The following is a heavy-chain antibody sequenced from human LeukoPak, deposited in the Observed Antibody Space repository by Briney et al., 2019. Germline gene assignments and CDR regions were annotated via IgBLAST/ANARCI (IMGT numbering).Heavy chain of an antibody. CDR2: MNPNSGNT. Sequence: ASVKVSCKASGYTFTGYYMHWVRQAPGQGLEWMGWMNPNSGNTGYAQKFQGRVTITRNTSISTAYMELSSLRSEDTAVYYCARVVARWFKKNWFDPWGQGTLVTVSS. D-gene: IGHD2-15*01. CDR3: ARVVARWFKKNWFDP. V-gene: IGHV1-8*02. J-gene: IGHJ5*02. CDR1: GYTFTGYY.